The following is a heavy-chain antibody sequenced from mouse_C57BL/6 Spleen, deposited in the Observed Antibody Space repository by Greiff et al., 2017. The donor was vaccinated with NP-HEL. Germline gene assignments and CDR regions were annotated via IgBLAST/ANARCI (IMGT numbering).Heavy chain of an antibody. D-gene: IGHD1-1*01. CDR2: IYPGNSDP. J-gene: IGHJ2*01. Sequence: EVKLQESGTVLARPGASVKMSCKTSGYTFTSYWMHWVKQRPGQGLEWIVAIYPGNSDPSYNQTFKGKAKLTAVTSASTAYMELSSLTNEDSAVYDGTRGGGIDYGSSPDYWGKGTTLTGSS. CDR1: GYTFTSYW. CDR3: TRGGGIDYGSSPDY. V-gene: IGHV1-5*01.